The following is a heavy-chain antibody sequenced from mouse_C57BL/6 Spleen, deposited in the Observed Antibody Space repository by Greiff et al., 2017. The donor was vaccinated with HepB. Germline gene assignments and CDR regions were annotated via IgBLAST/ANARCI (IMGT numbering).Heavy chain of an antibody. J-gene: IGHJ1*03. CDR3: AHSGGGSWYFDV. CDR2: IDPENGDT. V-gene: IGHV14-4*01. D-gene: IGHD1-1*02. CDR1: GFNIKDDY. Sequence: VQLQQSGAELVRPGASVKLSCTASGFNIKDDYMHWVKQRPEQGLEWIGWIDPENGDTEYASKFQGKATITADTSSNTAYLQLSSLTSEDTAVYYCAHSGGGSWYFDVWGTGTTVTVSS.